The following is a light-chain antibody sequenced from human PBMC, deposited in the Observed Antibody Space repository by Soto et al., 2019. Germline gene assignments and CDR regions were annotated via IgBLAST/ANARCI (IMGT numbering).Light chain of an antibody. CDR1: SVDVGGYNY. J-gene: IGLJ1*01. V-gene: IGLV2-8*01. Sequence: QPALTQPPSASGTPGQSVTISCTGTSVDVGGYNYVSWYQQHPGKAPKLMIYEVSKRPSGVPDRFSGSKSGNTASLTVSGLQAEDEADYYCSSYAGNKNVFGTGTKVTVL. CDR2: EVS. CDR3: SSYAGNKNV.